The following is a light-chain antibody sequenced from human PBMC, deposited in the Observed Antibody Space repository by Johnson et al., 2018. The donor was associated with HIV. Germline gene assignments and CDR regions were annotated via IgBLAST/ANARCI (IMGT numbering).Light chain of an antibody. J-gene: IGLJ1*01. CDR3: GTWHSALSGGGV. Sequence: QSVLTQPPSVSAAPGQKVTISCSGSSSNIGNNCVSWYQQLPGTAPKLLIYDNNKRPSGIPDRFSGSKSGTSATLGITGLQAGDEADYYCGTWHSALSGGGVFGTGTRVTVL. CDR1: SSNIGNNC. V-gene: IGLV1-51*01. CDR2: DNN.